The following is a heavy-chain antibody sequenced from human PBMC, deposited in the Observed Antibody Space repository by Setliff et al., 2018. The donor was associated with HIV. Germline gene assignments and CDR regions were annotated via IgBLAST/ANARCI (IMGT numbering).Heavy chain of an antibody. CDR2: IHYRGNT. V-gene: IGHV4-30-4*01. CDR3: ARVFTAGRREYYFDL. Sequence: SETLSLTCTVSGDSISSGTYYWSWIRQHPGKGLEWIGYIHYRGNTYYNPSLNSRVTISVDTSKNHFSLRLSSVTAADTAVYYCARVFTAGRREYYFDLWGQGTLVTVSS. D-gene: IGHD6-6*01. CDR1: GDSISSGTYY. J-gene: IGHJ4*02.